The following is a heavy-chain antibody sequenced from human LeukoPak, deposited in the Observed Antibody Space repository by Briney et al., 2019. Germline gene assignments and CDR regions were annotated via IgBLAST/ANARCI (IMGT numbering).Heavy chain of an antibody. CDR1: GGTFSSYA. CDR2: IIPIFGTA. J-gene: IGHJ3*02. D-gene: IGHD2-8*01. V-gene: IGHV1-69*05. Sequence: SVKVSCKASGGTFSSYAISWVRQAPGQGLELMGGIIPIFGTANYAQKFQGRVTITTDESTSTAYMELSSLRSEDTAVYYCAREYCTNGVCYTGDAFDIWGQGTMVTVSS. CDR3: AREYCTNGVCYTGDAFDI.